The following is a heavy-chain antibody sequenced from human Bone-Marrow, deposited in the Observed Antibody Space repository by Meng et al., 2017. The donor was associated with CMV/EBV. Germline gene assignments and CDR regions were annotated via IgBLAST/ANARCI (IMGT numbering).Heavy chain of an antibody. Sequence: ASVKVSCKASGYTFTDYRMHWVRQAPGQGLEWVGWNSPNNGATNYAQNFQGRVTMTRDTSISTVYMDLNRLTYDDTAVYYCATKMYYDFWSAYRGTEGVDPFNIWGQGTLVTVSS. V-gene: IGHV1-2*02. CDR1: GYTFTDYR. CDR2: NSPNNGAT. D-gene: IGHD3-3*01. J-gene: IGHJ3*02. CDR3: ATKMYYDFWSAYRGTEGVDPFNI.